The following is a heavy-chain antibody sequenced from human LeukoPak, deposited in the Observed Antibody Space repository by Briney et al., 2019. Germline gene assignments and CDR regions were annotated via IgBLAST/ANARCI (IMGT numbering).Heavy chain of an antibody. CDR3: ARDTHRTSDAFDI. J-gene: IGHJ3*02. V-gene: IGHV1-18*01. Sequence: ASVKVSCKASGYTFTSYGVSWVRQAPGQGLEWMGWVSGYDGNTNYAQKLQGRVTMTTDTSTSTAYMELRSLRSDDTAVYYCARDTHRTSDAFDIWGQGTMVTVSS. CDR1: GYTFTSYG. CDR2: VSGYDGNT.